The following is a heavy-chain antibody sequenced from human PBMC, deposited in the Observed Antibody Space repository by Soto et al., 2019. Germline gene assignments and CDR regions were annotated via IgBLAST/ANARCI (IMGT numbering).Heavy chain of an antibody. J-gene: IGHJ4*02. CDR2: IKHSGST. D-gene: IGHD2-15*01. V-gene: IGHV4-34*01. CDR3: ARGGRVVAATPFDY. Sequence: QVQLQQWGAGLLKPSETLSLTCAVYGGSFSGYYWSWIRQPPGKGLEWIGEIKHSGSTNYNPSLNSRVTISGDTSKHQFSLKLSSVTAADTAVYYCARGGRVVAATPFDYWGQGTLVTVSS. CDR1: GGSFSGYY.